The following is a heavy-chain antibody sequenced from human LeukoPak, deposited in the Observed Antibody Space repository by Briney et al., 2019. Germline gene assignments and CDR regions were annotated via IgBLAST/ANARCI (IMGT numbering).Heavy chain of an antibody. Sequence: ASVNVSCKASGYTFTSDGFSWVRQAPGQGLEGMGWISAYNGNTNYAQNIPGRVTMTTDTSTSTAYMELRSLRSDDTALYYCARARRGGITIFGAVVRNDYFDYWGQGTLVTVSS. D-gene: IGHD3-3*01. CDR3: ARARRGGITIFGAVVRNDYFDY. CDR1: GYTFTSDG. V-gene: IGHV1-18*01. CDR2: ISAYNGNT. J-gene: IGHJ4*02.